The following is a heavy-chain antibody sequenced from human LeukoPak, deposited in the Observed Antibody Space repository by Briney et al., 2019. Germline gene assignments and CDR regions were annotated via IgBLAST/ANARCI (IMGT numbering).Heavy chain of an antibody. V-gene: IGHV3-30*02. J-gene: IGHJ4*02. Sequence: GGSLRLSCAASGFTFIGYAMHWVRQAPGKGLEWVALIRYDGSNKYYADSVKGRFTISRDNSKNTLYLQMNSLRAEDTAVYYCAKVGTGSGYYRFDYWGQGTLVTVSS. CDR3: AKVGTGSGYYRFDY. D-gene: IGHD3-22*01. CDR2: IRYDGSNK. CDR1: GFTFIGYA.